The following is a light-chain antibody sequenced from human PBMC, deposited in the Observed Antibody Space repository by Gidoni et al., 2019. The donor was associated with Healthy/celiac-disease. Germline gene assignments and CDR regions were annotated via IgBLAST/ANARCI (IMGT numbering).Light chain of an antibody. V-gene: IGLV3-19*01. J-gene: IGLJ3*02. CDR1: SLRSYY. CDR3: NSRDSSGNHLAHWV. Sequence: SSELTQDPAVSVALGQTVRITCQGDSLRSYYASWYQQKPGQATVLVIYGKNNRPSGIPDRFSGSSSGNTASLTITGAQAEDEADYYCNSRDSSGNHLAHWVFGGGTKLTVL. CDR2: GKN.